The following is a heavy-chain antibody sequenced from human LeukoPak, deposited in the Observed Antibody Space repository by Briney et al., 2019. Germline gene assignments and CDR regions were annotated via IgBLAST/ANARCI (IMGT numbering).Heavy chain of an antibody. J-gene: IGHJ4*02. Sequence: AASVKVSCKASGYTFTSYYMHWVRQAPGQGLEWRGIINPSGGSTRYAQKFQDRVTMTRDTSASTLYMELSSLSSEDTAVYYCARGPATGTAWPFDYWGQGSLVTVSS. V-gene: IGHV1-46*01. CDR1: GYTFTSYY. CDR3: ARGPATGTAWPFDY. CDR2: INPSGGST. D-gene: IGHD6-13*01.